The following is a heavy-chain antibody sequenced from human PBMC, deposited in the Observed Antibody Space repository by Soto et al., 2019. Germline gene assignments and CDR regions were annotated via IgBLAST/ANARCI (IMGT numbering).Heavy chain of an antibody. CDR2: INHSGST. D-gene: IGHD2-15*01. Sequence: QVQLQQWGAGLLKPSETLSLTCAVYGESFRGYYWTWIRQPPGKGLEWIGEINHSGSTNYNTSLKSRVTISVDPSKNQFSLKLSSVTAADTAVYYCARDRQTYSDYFDYWSQGTLVTVSS. J-gene: IGHJ4*02. V-gene: IGHV4-34*01. CDR3: ARDRQTYSDYFDY. CDR1: GESFRGYY.